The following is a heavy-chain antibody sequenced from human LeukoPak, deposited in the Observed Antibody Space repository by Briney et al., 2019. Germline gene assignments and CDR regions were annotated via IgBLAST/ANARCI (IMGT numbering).Heavy chain of an antibody. Sequence: GALRLSCAASGFAFSSYSMNWVRQAPGKGLEWVSSISSSSSYIYYADSLKGRFTISRDNAKNSLYLQMNSLRAEDTAVYYCASRRGAVAGGIDYWGQGTLVIVSS. CDR2: ISSSSSYI. J-gene: IGHJ4*02. CDR3: ASRRGAVAGGIDY. CDR1: GFAFSSYS. D-gene: IGHD6-19*01. V-gene: IGHV3-21*01.